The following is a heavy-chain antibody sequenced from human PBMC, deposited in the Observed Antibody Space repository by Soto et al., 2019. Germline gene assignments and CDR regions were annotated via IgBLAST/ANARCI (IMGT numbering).Heavy chain of an antibody. V-gene: IGHV4-59*08. CDR3: ARGRTTGTTGYFDY. Sequence: SETLSLTCTVSGGSISSFYWSWIRQPPGKGLEWIGDFYNSGSTNYNPSLKSRITILVDTSKNQFSLKLSSVTAADTALYYCARGRTTGTTGYFDYWGQGTLVTVSS. D-gene: IGHD1-1*01. CDR2: FYNSGST. CDR1: GGSISSFY. J-gene: IGHJ4*02.